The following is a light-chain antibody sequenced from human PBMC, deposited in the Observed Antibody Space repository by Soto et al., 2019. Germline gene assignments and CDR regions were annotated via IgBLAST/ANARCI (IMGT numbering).Light chain of an antibody. J-gene: IGLJ1*01. CDR1: SSDIGGYNY. Sequence: QSALTQPRSVSGSPGQSVTISCTGTSSDIGGYNYVSWYQQHPGKAPKLMIYTVTKRPSGVPDRFSGSKSDNTASPTISGLQADDEADYYCCSYAGSSSYVFGTGTTLTVL. V-gene: IGLV2-11*01. CDR3: CSYAGSSSYV. CDR2: TVT.